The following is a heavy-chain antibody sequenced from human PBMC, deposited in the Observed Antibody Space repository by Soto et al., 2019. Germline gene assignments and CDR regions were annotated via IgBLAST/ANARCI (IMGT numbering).Heavy chain of an antibody. CDR1: CGSISSYY. CDR3: AILGNYDSSGYYVGY. V-gene: IGHV4-59*08. J-gene: IGHJ4*02. CDR2: IYYSGST. Sequence: PETLSLTCTVSCGSISSYYWSWIRQPPGKGLEWIGYIYYSGSTNYNPSLKSRVTISVDTSKIQFSLKLSSVTAADTAVYYCAILGNYDSSGYYVGYWGQGTLVTVAS. D-gene: IGHD3-22*01.